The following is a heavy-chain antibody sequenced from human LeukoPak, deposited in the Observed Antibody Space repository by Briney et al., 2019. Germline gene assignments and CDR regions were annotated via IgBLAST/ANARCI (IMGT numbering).Heavy chain of an antibody. CDR3: ARVYGYNLYYFDY. Sequence: PSETLSLTCAVSGGSLSSYYWSWLRQPPGRGLEWIGYLYYSGNTNYNPSLKSRVTISVDTSKKQFSLKLSSVTAADTAVYYCARVYGYNLYYFDYWGQGTLVTVSS. J-gene: IGHJ4*02. CDR1: GGSLSSYY. CDR2: LYYSGNT. D-gene: IGHD5-24*01. V-gene: IGHV4-59*01.